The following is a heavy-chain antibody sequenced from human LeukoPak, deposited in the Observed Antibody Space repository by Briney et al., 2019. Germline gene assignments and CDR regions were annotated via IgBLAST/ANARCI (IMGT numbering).Heavy chain of an antibody. CDR3: AKDAIPMNSGWDYFDS. CDR2: IGGLGDDT. CDR1: GLTFSNFA. J-gene: IGHJ4*02. V-gene: IGHV3-23*01. D-gene: IGHD1-26*01. Sequence: PGGSLRLTCTASGLTFSNFALTWVRQAPGKGLEWVSSIGGLGDDTYYADSVKGRVTISRENSKRTLFLQINSLRVEGTAVYHCAKDAIPMNSGWDYFDSWGQGRLVTVSS.